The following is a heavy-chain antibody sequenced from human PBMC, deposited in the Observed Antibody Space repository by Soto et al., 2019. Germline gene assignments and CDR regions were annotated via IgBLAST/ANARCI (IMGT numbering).Heavy chain of an antibody. Sequence: QVQLVQSGAEVKTPGSSVKVSCEASGGTFNSYSINWVRQAPGQGLEWMGRIIPMFGTTDYAQKFQGRVTFTADESTNADSMEVPNLRSEDTAVYYCARAAVLTLTRCYDVDVWGQRTTVTVSS. CDR1: GGTFNSYS. V-gene: IGHV1-69*18. CDR3: ARAAVLTLTRCYDVDV. D-gene: IGHD3-9*01. CDR2: IIPMFGTT. J-gene: IGHJ6*02.